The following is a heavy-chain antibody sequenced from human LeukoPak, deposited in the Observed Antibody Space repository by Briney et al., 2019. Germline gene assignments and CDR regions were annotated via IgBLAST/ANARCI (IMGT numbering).Heavy chain of an antibody. CDR3: ARDGSYYYGPYPLSYYFDY. D-gene: IGHD3-10*01. V-gene: IGHV3-33*08. CDR2: IWYDGSNK. Sequence: GGSLRLSCAASGFTFSSYCMHWVRHAPGKGREGVAVIWYDGSNKYYADSVEGRFTISRENSKNTVYMQMNSLRGEDTAVYSCARDGSYYYGPYPLSYYFDYWGQGNLVTVSS. CDR1: GFTFSSYC. J-gene: IGHJ4*02.